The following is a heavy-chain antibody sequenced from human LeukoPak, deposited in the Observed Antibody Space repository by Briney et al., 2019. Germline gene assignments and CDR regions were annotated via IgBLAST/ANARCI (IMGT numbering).Heavy chain of an antibody. J-gene: IGHJ5*02. CDR3: ARIQAAAPYVGHNWFDP. D-gene: IGHD6-13*01. CDR1: GYSFTSYW. CDR2: IYPGDSDT. Sequence: GESLKISCKGSGYSFTSYWIGWVRQMPGKGLEWMGIIYPGDSDTRYSPSFQGQVTISADKSISTAYLQWSSLRASDTAMYYCARIQAAAPYVGHNWFDPWGQGTLVTVSS. V-gene: IGHV5-51*01.